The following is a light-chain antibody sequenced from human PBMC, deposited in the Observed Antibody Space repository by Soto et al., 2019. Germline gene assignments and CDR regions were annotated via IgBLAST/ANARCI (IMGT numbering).Light chain of an antibody. V-gene: IGKV3D-20*01. CDR3: RQFGASPT. Sequence: EIVLTQSPATLSLSPGEGVALSCGASQSLSNNFLAWYQQKPGLAPRLLIFDASTRATGIPERLSVSGSGTDVTLTISRLEHEDFAVYYCRQFGASPTFGGGTKVEFK. J-gene: IGKJ4*01. CDR1: QSLSNNF. CDR2: DAS.